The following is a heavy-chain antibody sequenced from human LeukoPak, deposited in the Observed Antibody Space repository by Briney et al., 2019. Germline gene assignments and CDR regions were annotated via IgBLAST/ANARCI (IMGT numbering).Heavy chain of an antibody. D-gene: IGHD6-19*01. Sequence: PWDTLSLTCAVYGGSFSGYYWSWIRQPPGRGREWIGEINHSGSTNYNPSLKSRVTISVDTSKNQFSLKLSSVTAADTAVYYCAGQDSSGWYLLDYWGQGTLVTVSS. CDR2: INHSGST. J-gene: IGHJ4*02. V-gene: IGHV4-34*01. CDR1: GGSFSGYY. CDR3: AGQDSSGWYLLDY.